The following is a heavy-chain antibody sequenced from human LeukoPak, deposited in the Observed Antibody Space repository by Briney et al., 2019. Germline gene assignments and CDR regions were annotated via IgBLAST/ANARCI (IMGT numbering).Heavy chain of an antibody. CDR3: ARESPAEHLLLHDAFDI. CDR1: GGSISSSSYY. D-gene: IGHD3-22*01. J-gene: IGHJ3*02. V-gene: IGHV4-39*07. CDR2: IYYSGST. Sequence: SETLSLTCTVSGGSISSSSYYWAWIRQPPGKGLEWIASIYYSGSTYYNPSLKSRVTISVDTSKNHFSLKLSSVTAADTAVYYCARESPAEHLLLHDAFDIWGQGTMVTVSS.